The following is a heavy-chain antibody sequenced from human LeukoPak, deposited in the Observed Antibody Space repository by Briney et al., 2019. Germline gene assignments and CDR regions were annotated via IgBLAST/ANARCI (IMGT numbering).Heavy chain of an antibody. V-gene: IGHV3-30-3*01. J-gene: IGHJ4*02. CDR3: ARDPIAAGNFDY. Sequence: PGGSLRLSCAASGFTFSSYAMHWVRQAPGKGLEWVAVISYDGSNKYYADSVKGRFTISRDNSKSTLYLQMNSLRAEDTAVYYCARDPIAAGNFDYWGQGTLVTVSS. CDR1: GFTFSSYA. CDR2: ISYDGSNK. D-gene: IGHD6-19*01.